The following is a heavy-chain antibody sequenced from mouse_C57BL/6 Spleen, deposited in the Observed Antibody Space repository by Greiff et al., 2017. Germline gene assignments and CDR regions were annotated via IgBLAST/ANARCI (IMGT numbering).Heavy chain of an antibody. V-gene: IGHV1-4*01. J-gene: IGHJ3*01. CDR3: ARLGRDAY. D-gene: IGHD4-1*01. Sequence: VQLQQSGAELARPGASVKMSCKASGYTFTRYTMHWVKQRPGQGLEWIGYINPSSGYTKYNQKFKDKATLTADKSSSTAYMQLSSLTSEDSAVYYCARLGRDAYWGQGTLVTVSA. CDR1: GYTFTRYT. CDR2: INPSSGYT.